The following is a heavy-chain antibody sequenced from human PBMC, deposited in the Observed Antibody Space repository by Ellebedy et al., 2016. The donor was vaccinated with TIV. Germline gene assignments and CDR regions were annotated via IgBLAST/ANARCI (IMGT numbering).Heavy chain of an antibody. CDR3: LRAKYFSGTSSYGFYK. V-gene: IGHV4-4*02. CDR1: GDSISNTDW. J-gene: IGHJ4*02. Sequence: SETLSLXXTVCGDSISNTDWWAWVRQPPGKGQEWLGEIYNSGSTNYNSSLKSRTIVSIDKSKNQFSLRLSSLTAADTAVYFCLRAKYFSGTSSYGFYKWGQGTLVTVSS. D-gene: IGHD6-13*01. CDR2: IYNSGST.